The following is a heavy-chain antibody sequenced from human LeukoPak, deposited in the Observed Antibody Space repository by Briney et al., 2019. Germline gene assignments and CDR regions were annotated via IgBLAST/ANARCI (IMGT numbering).Heavy chain of an antibody. D-gene: IGHD3-3*01. J-gene: IGHJ4*02. V-gene: IGHV1-18*01. CDR1: GYTFTSYG. CDR3: ARVSVVWSGYYKGYFDY. CDR2: ISAYNGNT. Sequence: GASVKVSCKASGYTFTSYGISWVRQAPGQGLEWVGWISAYNGNTNYAQKLQGRVTMTTDTSTSTAYMELRSLRSDDTAVYYCARVSVVWSGYYKGYFDYWGQGTLVTVSS.